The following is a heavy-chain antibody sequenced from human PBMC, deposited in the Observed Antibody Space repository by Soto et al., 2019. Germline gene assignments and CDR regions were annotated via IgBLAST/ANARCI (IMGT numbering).Heavy chain of an antibody. V-gene: IGHV1-18*04. CDR1: GYSFATYG. CDR2: ISAHNGDT. Sequence: ASVKVSCKASGYSFATYGFSWVRQAPGQGLECVGWISAHNGDTHYSQKFQGRVTLTTDTSTNTGYMELGSLTSDDTAVYFCATEPIYYNDGSGYYPLGHWGQGTLVTVS. CDR3: ATEPIYYNDGSGYYPLGH. D-gene: IGHD3-22*01. J-gene: IGHJ4*02.